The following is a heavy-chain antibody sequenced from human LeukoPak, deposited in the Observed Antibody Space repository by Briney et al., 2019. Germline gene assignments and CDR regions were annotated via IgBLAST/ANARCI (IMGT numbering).Heavy chain of an antibody. CDR3: ARHLSGVTGYTYGRGIDY. Sequence: GGSLRLSCAASGFTFSSYWMSWVRQAPGKGREWVANIKKEGSEKYYVDSVKGRFTISRANAKTSLYLHMNSLRAEDTAIYYCARHLSGVTGYTYGRGIDYWGQGTLVTVSS. CDR1: GFTFSSYW. D-gene: IGHD5-18*01. CDR2: IKKEGSEK. J-gene: IGHJ4*02. V-gene: IGHV3-7*01.